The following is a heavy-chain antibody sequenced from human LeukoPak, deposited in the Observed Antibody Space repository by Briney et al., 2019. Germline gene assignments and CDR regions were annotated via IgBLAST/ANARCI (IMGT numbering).Heavy chain of an antibody. CDR1: GGSISSGSYY. J-gene: IGHJ3*02. V-gene: IGHV4-61*02. Sequence: SETLSLTCTVSGGSISSGSYYWNWIRQLAGKGLEWIGRIYTSGTTNYNPSLKSRVTISVDTSKNQLALKLNSVTAADTAVYYCALYYHGSDPRRAFDIWGQGTMVTVSS. CDR2: IYTSGTT. D-gene: IGHD3-10*01. CDR3: ALYYHGSDPRRAFDI.